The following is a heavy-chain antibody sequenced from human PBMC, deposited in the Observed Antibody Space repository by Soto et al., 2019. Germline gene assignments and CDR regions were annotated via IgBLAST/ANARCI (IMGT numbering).Heavy chain of an antibody. V-gene: IGHV4-34*01. Sequence: SETLSLTCAVYGGSFSGYYWSWIRQPPGKGLEWIGEINHSGSTNYNPSSKSRVPISVDTSKNQFSLKRSSVTAADTAVYYCARDFVDTAMVPRGAFDIWGQGTMVTVSS. CDR3: ARDFVDTAMVPRGAFDI. CDR2: INHSGST. CDR1: GGSFSGYY. D-gene: IGHD5-18*01. J-gene: IGHJ3*02.